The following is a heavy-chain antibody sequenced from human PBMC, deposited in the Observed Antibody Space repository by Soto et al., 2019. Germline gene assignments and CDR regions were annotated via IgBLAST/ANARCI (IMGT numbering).Heavy chain of an antibody. Sequence: EVQLVESGGGLVQPGGSLRLSCAASGFTFSSYEMNWVRQAPGKGLEWVSYISSSGSTIYYADSVKGRFTISRDNAKNSLYLQMNSLRAEDTAVYYCARDHPYYYDSSVGEGGRYWFDPWGQGTLVTVSS. J-gene: IGHJ5*02. CDR2: ISSSGSTI. CDR3: ARDHPYYYDSSVGEGGRYWFDP. CDR1: GFTFSSYE. V-gene: IGHV3-48*03. D-gene: IGHD3-22*01.